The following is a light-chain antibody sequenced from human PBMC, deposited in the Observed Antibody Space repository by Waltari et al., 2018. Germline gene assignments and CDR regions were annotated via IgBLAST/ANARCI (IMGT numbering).Light chain of an antibody. J-gene: IGLJ2*01. V-gene: IGLV1-47*01. CDR3: AAWDDSLSGRVI. Sequence: QSVLTQPPSASGTPGQRVTISCSGSSSNIGSNYVYWYQQLPGTAPKLLIYHNNQRPSGVPDRFAGSKSGTSASLAISGLRSEDEADYYCAAWDDSLSGRVIFGGGTKLTVL. CDR2: HNN. CDR1: SSNIGSNY.